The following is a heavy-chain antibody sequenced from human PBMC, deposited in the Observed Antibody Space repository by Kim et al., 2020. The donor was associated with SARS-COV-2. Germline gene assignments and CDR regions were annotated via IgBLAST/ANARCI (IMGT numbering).Heavy chain of an antibody. CDR2: INHSGST. D-gene: IGHD4-4*01. V-gene: IGHV4-34*01. Sequence: SETLSLTCAVYGGSFSGYYWSWIRQPPGKGLEWIGEINHSGSTNYNPSLKSRVTVSVDTSKNQFSLKLSSVTAADTAVYYCARHVYSNYRKFHYFDYWGQGTLVTVSS. CDR1: GGSFSGYY. J-gene: IGHJ4*02. CDR3: ARHVYSNYRKFHYFDY.